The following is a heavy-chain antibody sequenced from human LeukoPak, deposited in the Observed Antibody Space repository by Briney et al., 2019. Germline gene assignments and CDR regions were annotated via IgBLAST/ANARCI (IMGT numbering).Heavy chain of an antibody. CDR1: GFTFSSYW. CDR2: IKQDGSEK. Sequence: PGGSLRLSCAASGFTFSSYWMSWVRQAPGKGLEWVANIKQDGSEKYYVDSVKGRFTISRDNAKNSLYLQMNSLRAEDTAVCYCARVPHVLRYFDWYSVWGQGTLVTVSS. D-gene: IGHD3-9*01. CDR3: ARVPHVLRYFDWYSV. J-gene: IGHJ4*02. V-gene: IGHV3-7*04.